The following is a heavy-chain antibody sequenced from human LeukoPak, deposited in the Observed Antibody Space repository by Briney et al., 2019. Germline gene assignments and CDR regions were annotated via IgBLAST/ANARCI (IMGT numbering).Heavy chain of an antibody. J-gene: IGHJ3*02. V-gene: IGHV3-48*03. D-gene: IGHD3-22*01. CDR2: ISISGTNM. Sequence: GGSLRLSCAASGFTFSGYEMNWVRQAPGKRLERVSYISISGTNMLYADSVKGRFTISRDNSRTSLFLQMSSLRAEDTAVYYCAREGGSAYHYNAFDIWGLGTMVTVSS. CDR3: AREGGSAYHYNAFDI. CDR1: GFTFSGYE.